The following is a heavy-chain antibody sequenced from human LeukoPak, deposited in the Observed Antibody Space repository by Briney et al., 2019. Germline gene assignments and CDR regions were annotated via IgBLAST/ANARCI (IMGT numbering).Heavy chain of an antibody. CDR1: GYTFTNYY. Sequence: ASAKVSFKASGYTFTNYYMHWVRQAPGQGREWMGIINPSGGSTSYAQQFQGRVTMTRDTSTSTVYMELNSLRSEDMAVYYCARTPVELATDYFDYWGQGTLVTVSS. D-gene: IGHD5-24*01. CDR3: ARTPVELATDYFDY. V-gene: IGHV1-46*01. CDR2: INPSGGST. J-gene: IGHJ4*02.